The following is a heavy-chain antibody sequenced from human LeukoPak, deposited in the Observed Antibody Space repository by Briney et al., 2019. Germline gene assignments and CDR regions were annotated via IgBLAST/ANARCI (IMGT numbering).Heavy chain of an antibody. J-gene: IGHJ6*02. V-gene: IGHV3-30-3*01. D-gene: IGHD2-2*01. CDR2: ISYDGSNK. CDR1: GFTFSSYA. CDR3: ARDLQDIVVVPAAPYYYYGMDV. Sequence: GGSLRLSCAASGFTFSSYAMHWVRQAPGKGLEWVAVISYDGSNKYYADSAKGRFSISRDNSKTTLYLQMNSLRAEDTAVYYCARDLQDIVVVPAAPYYYYGMDVWGQGTTVTVSS.